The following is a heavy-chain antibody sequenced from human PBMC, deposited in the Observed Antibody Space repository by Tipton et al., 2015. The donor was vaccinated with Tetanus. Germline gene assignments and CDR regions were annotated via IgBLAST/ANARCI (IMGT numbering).Heavy chain of an antibody. Sequence: QVQLVQSGGGLVKPGGSLRLSCAASGFTFSDYYMSWIRQAPGKGLEWVSYISSSGSTIYYADSVKGRFTISRDNAKNSLYLQMNSLRAEDTAVYYCAAAHYYDSSGYYWGGSVPFDYWGQGTLVTVSS. D-gene: IGHD3-22*01. J-gene: IGHJ4*02. CDR1: GFTFSDYY. CDR2: ISSSGSTI. CDR3: AAAHYYDSSGYYWGGSVPFDY. V-gene: IGHV3-11*01.